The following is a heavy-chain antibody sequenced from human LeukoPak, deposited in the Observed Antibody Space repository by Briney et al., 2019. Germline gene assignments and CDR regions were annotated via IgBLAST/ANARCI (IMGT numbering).Heavy chain of an antibody. CDR3: ARDNWGSSGIFDY. J-gene: IGHJ4*02. Sequence: SSVKVSCKASGGTFSSYAISWVRQAPGQGLEWMGGIIPIFGTANYAQKFQGRVTMTTDTSTSTAYMELRSLRSDDTAVYYCARDNWGSSGIFDYWGQGTLATVSS. D-gene: IGHD6-6*01. CDR2: IIPIFGTA. CDR1: GGTFSSYA. V-gene: IGHV1-69*05.